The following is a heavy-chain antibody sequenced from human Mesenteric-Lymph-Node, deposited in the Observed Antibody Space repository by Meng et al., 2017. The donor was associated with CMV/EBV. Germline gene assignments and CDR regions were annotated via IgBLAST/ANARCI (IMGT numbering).Heavy chain of an antibody. D-gene: IGHD2-2*01. J-gene: IGHJ3*02. V-gene: IGHV3-30*04. Sequence: GESLKISCAASGFTFSTYTIHWVRQAPGKGLEWVAVISYDGTNKYYADSVKGRFTISRDNSKHTLYLQMNSLRAEDTALYYCAKDMGYQLLDAFDIWGQGTMVTVSS. CDR1: GFTFSTYT. CDR2: ISYDGTNK. CDR3: AKDMGYQLLDAFDI.